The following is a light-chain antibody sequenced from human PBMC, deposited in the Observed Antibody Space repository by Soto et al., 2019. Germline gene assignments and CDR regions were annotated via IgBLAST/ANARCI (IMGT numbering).Light chain of an antibody. CDR2: GAS. J-gene: IGKJ5*01. Sequence: EIVMTPSPATLSVSPGERAPLSCRASQSVSSNLAWYQQKPGQAPRLLIYGASTRATGIPARFSGSGSGTEFTLTISSLQSEDFAVYYCQQYNNWPITFGQGTRLEIK. CDR1: QSVSSN. CDR3: QQYNNWPIT. V-gene: IGKV3-15*01.